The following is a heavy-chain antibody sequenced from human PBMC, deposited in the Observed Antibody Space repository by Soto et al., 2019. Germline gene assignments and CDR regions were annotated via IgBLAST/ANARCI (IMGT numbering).Heavy chain of an antibody. CDR1: GGTFISYA. CDR3: AVQPGGNFYPYDAFDV. J-gene: IGHJ3*01. D-gene: IGHD1-7*01. CDR2: IIPMFGTA. Sequence: QVQLVQSGAEVKKPGSSVNVSCKASGGTFISYAFNWVRQAPGHGLEWMGGIIPMFGTANSVQKFQGRVTITADKSTSTAYMELCSLRSEDTAVYYCAVQPGGNFYPYDAFDVWGQGTMVTVSS. V-gene: IGHV1-69*06.